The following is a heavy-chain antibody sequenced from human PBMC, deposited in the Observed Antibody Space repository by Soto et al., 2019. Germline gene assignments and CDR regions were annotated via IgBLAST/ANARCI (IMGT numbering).Heavy chain of an antibody. CDR2: ITGSGGST. Sequence: EVQLLESGGGLVQPGGSLRLSCAASGFTFSSYAMSWVRQAPGKGLEWVSAITGSGGSTYYADSGKGRFTISRDNSKNTLHLQMNSLRAEDTAVYYCANGAGMYYYDSSGYYYGMDLLGQATTVTVSS. V-gene: IGHV3-23*01. CDR3: ANGAGMYYYDSSGYYYGMDL. D-gene: IGHD3-22*01. J-gene: IGHJ6*02. CDR1: GFTFSSYA.